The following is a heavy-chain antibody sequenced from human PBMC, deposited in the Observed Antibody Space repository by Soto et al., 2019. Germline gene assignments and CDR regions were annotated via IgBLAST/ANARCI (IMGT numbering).Heavy chain of an antibody. CDR1: GFTFSSYA. Sequence: EVQLLESGGGLVQPGGSLRLSCAASGFTFSSYAMSWVRQAPGKGLEWVSVTSGSGGSTYYADSVKGRFTISRDNSKNTLYLQMNSLRAEDTAVYYCASRSSGWYFDYWGQGTLVTVSS. CDR2: TSGSGGST. D-gene: IGHD6-19*01. V-gene: IGHV3-23*01. J-gene: IGHJ4*02. CDR3: ASRSSGWYFDY.